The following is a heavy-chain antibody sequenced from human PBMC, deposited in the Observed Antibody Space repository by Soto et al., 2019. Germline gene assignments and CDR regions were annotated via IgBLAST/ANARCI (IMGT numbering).Heavy chain of an antibody. D-gene: IGHD3-22*01. CDR2: IDVGSANA. CDR3: ARFYYDSSGYLPSPYYYYYGMDV. J-gene: IGHJ6*02. CDR1: GFTFSSSA. V-gene: IGHV1-58*01. Sequence: GASVKVSCKTSGFTFSSSAVHWVRQARGHRLQWIGWIDVGSANANYAQKFQERVTMTRNTSISTAYMELSSLRSEDTAVYHCARFYYDSSGYLPSPYYYYYGMDVWGQGTTVTVSS.